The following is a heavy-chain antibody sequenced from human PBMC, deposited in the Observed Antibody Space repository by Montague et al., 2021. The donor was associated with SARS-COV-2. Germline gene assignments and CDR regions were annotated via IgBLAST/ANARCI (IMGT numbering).Heavy chain of an antibody. Sequence: TLSLTCTVSGGSISSGSYYWSWIRQPAGKGLEWIGRIYTNGSTNYNPSLKSRVTISVDTSKNQFSLKLSSVTAADTAVYYCAREYSNAYYYYYYMDVWGKGTTVTVSS. CDR1: GGSISSGSYY. J-gene: IGHJ6*03. V-gene: IGHV4-61*02. CDR3: AREYSNAYYYYYYMDV. D-gene: IGHD2-15*01. CDR2: IYTNGST.